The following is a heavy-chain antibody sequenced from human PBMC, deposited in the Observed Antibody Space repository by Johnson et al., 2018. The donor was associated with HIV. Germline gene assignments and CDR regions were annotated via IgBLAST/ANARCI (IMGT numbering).Heavy chain of an antibody. CDR3: AKDQSTEVGPTFVAAFDI. D-gene: IGHD1-26*01. Sequence: QVQLVESGGGVVQPGRSLRLSCAASGFTFSSYWMHWVRQAPGKGLEWVAVISYDGSKKYHADSVKGRFTISRDNSKNTLYLQMNNLRAEDTAIYYCAKDQSTEVGPTFVAAFDIWGQGTMVTVSS. J-gene: IGHJ3*02. CDR1: GFTFSSYW. V-gene: IGHV3-30*18. CDR2: ISYDGSKK.